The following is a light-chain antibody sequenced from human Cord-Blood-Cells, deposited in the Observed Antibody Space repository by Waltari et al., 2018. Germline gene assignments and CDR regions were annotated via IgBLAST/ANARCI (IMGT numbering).Light chain of an antibody. CDR1: QSISSY. V-gene: IGKV1-39*01. J-gene: IGKJ4*01. Sequence: DIQMTQSPSSLSGSVGGRVTITCRASQSISSYLDWYQQNPGKATKLLIYAASRLQSGVPARFSGSGSGTDCTLTISSLQPEDFATYYGQQSYSTPLTCGGGTKVEIK. CDR3: QQSYSTPLT. CDR2: AAS.